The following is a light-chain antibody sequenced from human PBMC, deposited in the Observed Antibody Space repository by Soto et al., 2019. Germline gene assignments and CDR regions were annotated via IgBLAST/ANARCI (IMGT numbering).Light chain of an antibody. Sequence: QSVLTQPPSASGTPGQTVTISCSGSSSNIGSSSVNWYQQLPGTAPKLLIYNNNQWPSGVPDRFSGSKSGTSASLAISGLQSEDEADYYCAAWDVTLNGLYVFGTGTKATVL. V-gene: IGLV1-44*01. CDR3: AAWDVTLNGLYV. CDR2: NNN. CDR1: SSNIGSSS. J-gene: IGLJ1*01.